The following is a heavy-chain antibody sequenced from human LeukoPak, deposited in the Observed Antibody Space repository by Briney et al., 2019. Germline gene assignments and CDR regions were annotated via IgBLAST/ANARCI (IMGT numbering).Heavy chain of an antibody. CDR2: ISDSGGST. CDR1: GFTFSSYA. CDR3: AKPSHYDASGPQQTDSFHI. J-gene: IGHJ3*02. Sequence: GGSLRLSCAASGFTFSSYAMSWVRQAPGKGLEWVSAISDSGGSTYYADSVKGRFTISRDNSKNTLYLQMNSLRAEDTAVYYCAKPSHYDASGPQQTDSFHIWGQGTMVTVSS. V-gene: IGHV3-23*01. D-gene: IGHD3-22*01.